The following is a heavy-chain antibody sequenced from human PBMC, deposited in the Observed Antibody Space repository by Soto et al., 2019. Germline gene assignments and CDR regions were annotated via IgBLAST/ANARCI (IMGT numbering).Heavy chain of an antibody. CDR1: GFTFSSYG. CDR2: IWYDGSNK. D-gene: IGHD3-9*01. J-gene: IGHJ4*02. CDR3: ARNSDWDILTGYYGPFDY. Sequence: GGSLRLSCAASGFTFSSYGMHWVRQAPGKGLEWVAVIWYDGSNKYYADSVKGRFTISRDNSKNTLYLQMNSLRAEDTAVYYCARNSDWDILTGYYGPFDYWGQGTLVTVSS. V-gene: IGHV3-33*01.